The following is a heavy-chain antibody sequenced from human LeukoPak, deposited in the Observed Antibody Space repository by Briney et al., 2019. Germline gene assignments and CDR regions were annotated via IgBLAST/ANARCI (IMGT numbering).Heavy chain of an antibody. CDR1: GFTFRTYA. CDR2: ISDSGDGT. J-gene: IGHJ4*02. D-gene: IGHD6-13*01. CDR3: AKDKAPGSWHTPSGF. Sequence: PGGSLRLSCAASGFTFRTYAMSWVRQAPGKGLEWVSGISDSGDGTYYAESVKGRFTISRDNSKNTVFLQMNSLRADDTAKYYCAKDKAPGSWHTPSGFWGQGTLVTVSS. V-gene: IGHV3-23*01.